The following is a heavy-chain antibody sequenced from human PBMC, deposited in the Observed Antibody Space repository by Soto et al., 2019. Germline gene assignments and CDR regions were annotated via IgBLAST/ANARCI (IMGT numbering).Heavy chain of an antibody. V-gene: IGHV4-34*01. Sequence: SETLSLTCAVYGGSFSGYYRSWIRQPPGKGLEWIGEINHSGSTNYNPSLKSRVTISVDTSKNQFSLKLSSVTAADTAVYYCARSSPGYCSSTSCYAYYYYYYMDVWGKRTTVTVSS. CDR2: INHSGST. CDR3: ARSSPGYCSSTSCYAYYYYYYMDV. D-gene: IGHD2-2*01. CDR1: GGSFSGYY. J-gene: IGHJ6*03.